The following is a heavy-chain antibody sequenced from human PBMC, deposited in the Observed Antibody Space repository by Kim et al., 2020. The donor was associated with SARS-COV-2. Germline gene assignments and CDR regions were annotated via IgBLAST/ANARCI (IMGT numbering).Heavy chain of an antibody. D-gene: IGHD2-21*01. J-gene: IGHJ3*01. CDR1: GYSFTSYW. CDR2: IDPSDSYT. Sequence: GESLKISCKGSGYSFTSYWISWVRQMPGKGLEWMGRIDPSDSYTNYSPSFQGHVTISADKSISTAYLQWSSLKASDTAMYYCVIGHIVVVNPLATVWGQGTMVTVSS. V-gene: IGHV5-10-1*01. CDR3: VIGHIVVVNPLATV.